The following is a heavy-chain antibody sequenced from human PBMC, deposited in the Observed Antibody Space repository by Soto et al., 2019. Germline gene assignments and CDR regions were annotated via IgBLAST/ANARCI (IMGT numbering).Heavy chain of an antibody. CDR1: GFTFSSYG. D-gene: IGHD1-7*01. CDR3: AKARRKGITGTTDAFDI. J-gene: IGHJ3*02. CDR2: ISYDGSNK. Sequence: QVQLVESGGGVVQPGRSLRLSCAASGFTFSSYGMHWVRQAPGKGLEWVAVISYDGSNKYYADSVKGRFTISRDNSKNTLYLQMNSLRAEDTAVYYCAKARRKGITGTTDAFDIWGQGTMVTVSS. V-gene: IGHV3-30*18.